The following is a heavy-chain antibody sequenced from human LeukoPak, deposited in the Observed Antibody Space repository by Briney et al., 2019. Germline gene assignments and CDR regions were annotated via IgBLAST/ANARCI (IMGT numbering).Heavy chain of an antibody. CDR1: GGSISSGDYY. D-gene: IGHD6-13*01. J-gene: IGHJ4*02. Sequence: SETLSLTCTVSGGSISSGDYYWSWIRQPPGKGLEWIGYIYYSGSTYYNPSLKSRVTISVDTSKNQFSLKLSSVTAADTAVYYCARDVAAAETSFDYWGQGTLVTASS. V-gene: IGHV4-30-4*08. CDR2: IYYSGST. CDR3: ARDVAAAETSFDY.